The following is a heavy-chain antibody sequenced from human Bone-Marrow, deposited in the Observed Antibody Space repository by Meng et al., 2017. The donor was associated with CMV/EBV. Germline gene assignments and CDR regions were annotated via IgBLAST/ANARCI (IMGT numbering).Heavy chain of an antibody. D-gene: IGHD2-21*01. Sequence: SVGSISGSNWWSWVRQPPGKVLEWIGEIYHSGSTNYNPSLKSRVTISVDKSKNQFSLKLSSVTAADTAVYYCARVIVVVIASSWFDPWGQGTLVTVSS. CDR1: VGSISGSNW. CDR2: IYHSGST. V-gene: IGHV4-4*02. CDR3: ARVIVVVIASSWFDP. J-gene: IGHJ5*02.